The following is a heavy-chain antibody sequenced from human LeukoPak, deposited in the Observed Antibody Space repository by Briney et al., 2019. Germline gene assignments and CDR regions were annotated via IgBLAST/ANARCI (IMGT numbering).Heavy chain of an antibody. CDR1: GFSISDYC. J-gene: IGHJ4*02. Sequence: GGSLRLSCAASGFSISDYCMTWIRQAPGKGLEWVSYIRRSGSSIFYADSVMGRFTISRDNAKNSLYLQMNSLSAEDTAVYYCARSVVAMAGPFDFWGQGTLVTVSS. D-gene: IGHD6-19*01. CDR2: IRRSGSSI. CDR3: ARSVVAMAGPFDF. V-gene: IGHV3-11*04.